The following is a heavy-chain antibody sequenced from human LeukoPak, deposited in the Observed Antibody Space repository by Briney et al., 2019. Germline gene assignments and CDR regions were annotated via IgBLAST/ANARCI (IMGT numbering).Heavy chain of an antibody. CDR3: ATKQWLAPPPDS. CDR2: INTDGTVT. V-gene: IGHV3-74*01. Sequence: GGSLRLSCAASGSTFSKYWMLWVRQAPGKGLESVSRINTDGTVTTYADSVKGRFTVSRDNADNTMLLQMNSVRDEDTAVYYCATKQWLAPPPDSWGQGTPVTVSS. J-gene: IGHJ4*02. D-gene: IGHD6-19*01. CDR1: GSTFSKYW.